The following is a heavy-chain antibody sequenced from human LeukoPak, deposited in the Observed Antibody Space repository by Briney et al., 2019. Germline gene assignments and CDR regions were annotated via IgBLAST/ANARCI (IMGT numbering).Heavy chain of an antibody. CDR3: TRDRILGSQYYNSSGYSDY. J-gene: IGHJ4*02. CDR2: IRNKAYGGTT. CDR1: GFTFGDYT. V-gene: IGHV3-49*04. Sequence: GGSLRLSCTASGFTFGDYTMSWVRQAPGKGLEWVGFIRNKAYGGTTEYAASVKGRFTISRDDSKSVAYLQMNSLKAEDTAVYYCTRDRILGSQYYNSSGYSDYWGQGTLVTVSS. D-gene: IGHD3-22*01.